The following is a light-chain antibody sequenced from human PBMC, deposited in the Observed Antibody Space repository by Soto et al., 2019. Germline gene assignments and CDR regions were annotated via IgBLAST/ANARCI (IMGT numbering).Light chain of an antibody. Sequence: ETVLTQSPGTLSLTPGERVTLSCRASQSVRSSYLAWYQQKPGQAPRLLIYGASGRATGIPDSFSCSGSGTDFTLTISRLEPEDFAVYYWQQYSNPPQTFGQGTKVEIK. J-gene: IGKJ1*01. V-gene: IGKV3-20*01. CDR1: QSVRSSY. CDR2: GAS. CDR3: QQYSNPPQT.